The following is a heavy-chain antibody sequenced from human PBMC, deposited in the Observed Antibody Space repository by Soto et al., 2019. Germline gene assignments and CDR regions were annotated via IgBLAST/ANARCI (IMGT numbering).Heavy chain of an antibody. J-gene: IGHJ6*02. CDR2: IIPIVGTA. D-gene: IGHD3-3*01. CDR1: GGTFSSYA. CDR3: AVSRFWSSAYYYYYGMDV. V-gene: IGHV1-69*01. Sequence: QVQLVQSGAEVKKPGSSVKVSCKASGGTFSSYAISWVRQAPGQGLEWMGGIIPIVGTANYAQKFQGRVTITADESTSTAYMELSSLRSEDTAVYYCAVSRFWSSAYYYYYGMDVWGQGTTVTVSS.